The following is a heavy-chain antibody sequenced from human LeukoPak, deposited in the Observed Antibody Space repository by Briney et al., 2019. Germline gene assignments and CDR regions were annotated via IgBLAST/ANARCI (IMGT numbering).Heavy chain of an antibody. J-gene: IGHJ6*02. D-gene: IGHD1-26*01. CDR2: INTNTGNP. CDR3: AKNQGYQLLSSSPLGV. Sequence: ASVTVSCKASGYIFTDFALNWVRQAPGQGLEWMGWINTNTGNPTYVQGFTGRFVFSLDTSVTTAYLQISSLKAEDTAVYYCAKNQGYQLLSSSPLGVWGQGTTVTVSS. CDR1: GYIFTDFA. V-gene: IGHV7-4-1*02.